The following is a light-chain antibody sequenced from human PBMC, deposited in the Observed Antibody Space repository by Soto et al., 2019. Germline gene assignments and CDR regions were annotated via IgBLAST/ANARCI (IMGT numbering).Light chain of an antibody. Sequence: QLVLSQPPSTSVTPGQRVTISCSGSSSNIGSNTVNWYQHLPGTAPKLLIYSNNQRPSGVPDRFSGSKSGTSASLAISGLQSEDEADYYCAAWDDSLNGVIFGGGTQLTVL. J-gene: IGLJ2*01. CDR2: SNN. CDR3: AAWDDSLNGVI. V-gene: IGLV1-44*01. CDR1: SSNIGSNT.